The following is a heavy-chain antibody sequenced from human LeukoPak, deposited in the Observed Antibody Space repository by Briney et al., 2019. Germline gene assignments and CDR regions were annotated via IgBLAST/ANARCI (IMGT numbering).Heavy chain of an antibody. CDR3: ARDIAVADTGLDY. D-gene: IGHD6-19*01. Sequence: ASVKVSCKASGYTFTAYYIRWVRQAPGQGLEWMGWINPSSGGTNYAQKFQGRVTMTRDTSISTAYMDLSRLRSDDTAVYYCARDIAVADTGLDYWGQGTLVSVSS. CDR2: INPSSGGT. CDR1: GYTFTAYY. J-gene: IGHJ4*02. V-gene: IGHV1-2*02.